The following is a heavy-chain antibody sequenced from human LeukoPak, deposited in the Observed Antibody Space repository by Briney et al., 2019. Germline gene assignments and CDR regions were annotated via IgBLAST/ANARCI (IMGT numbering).Heavy chain of an antibody. CDR3: ARHDYHSNSDAFDV. CDR1: GFTFSSYS. Sequence: GGSLRISCAAPGFTFSSYSMKWGPPAPAKGLGGGSYISSSGSIIYYADSVKGRFTISRDSAKNSLYLQMNSLRAEDTAVYYCARHDYHSNSDAFDVWGQGTMVTVSS. J-gene: IGHJ3*01. D-gene: IGHD4-23*01. CDR2: ISSSGSII. V-gene: IGHV3-48*04.